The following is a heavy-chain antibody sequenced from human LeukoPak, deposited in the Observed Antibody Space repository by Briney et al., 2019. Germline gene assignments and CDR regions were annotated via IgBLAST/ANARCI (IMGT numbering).Heavy chain of an antibody. CDR3: ARHSGGHSGYDEDYYYYYGMDV. V-gene: IGHV4-34*01. CDR2: INHSGST. Sequence: PSETLSLTCAVYGGSFSSYYWSWIRQPPGKGLEWIGEINHSGSTNYNPSLKSRVTISVDTSKSQVSLKLTSVTAADTAVYYCARHSGGHSGYDEDYYYYYGMDVWGQGTTVTVSS. D-gene: IGHD5-12*01. CDR1: GGSFSSYY. J-gene: IGHJ6*02.